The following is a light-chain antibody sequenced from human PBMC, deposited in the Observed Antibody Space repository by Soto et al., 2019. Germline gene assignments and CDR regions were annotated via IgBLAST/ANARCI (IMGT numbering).Light chain of an antibody. Sequence: QSALTQPASVSGSPGQSITISCTGTSSDVGAYNYVSWYQQHPGKAPKLMIYEVSNRPSGVSNRFSGSKSGNTASLTISGLQAEDEADYYCATWDSSLSAAVFGGGTKVTVL. J-gene: IGLJ2*01. CDR1: SSDVGAYNY. CDR2: EVS. V-gene: IGLV2-14*01. CDR3: ATWDSSLSAAV.